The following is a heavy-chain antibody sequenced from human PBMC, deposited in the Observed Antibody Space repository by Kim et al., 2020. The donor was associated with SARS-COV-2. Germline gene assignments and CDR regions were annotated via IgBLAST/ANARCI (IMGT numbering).Heavy chain of an antibody. J-gene: IGHJ4*02. V-gene: IGHV4-61*02. CDR1: GGSISSGSYY. CDR3: ARGFIDSSGYTSFDY. Sequence: SETLSLTCTVSGGSISSGSYYWSWIRQPAGKGLEWIGRIYTSGGTNYNPSLKSRVTISVDTSKNQFSLKLSSVTAADTAVYYCARGFIDSSGYTSFDYWGQGTLVTVSS. D-gene: IGHD3-22*01. CDR2: IYTSGGT.